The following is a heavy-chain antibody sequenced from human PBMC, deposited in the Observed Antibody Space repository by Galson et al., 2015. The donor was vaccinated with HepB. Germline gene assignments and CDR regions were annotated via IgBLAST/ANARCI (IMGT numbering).Heavy chain of an antibody. D-gene: IGHD2-2*01. CDR2: ISGYNGKS. CDR3: ARDGKKYCGSSSCYYFDY. J-gene: IGHJ4*02. V-gene: IGHV1-18*01. Sequence: SVKVSCKASGYSFSTYGISWVRQAPGQGLEWVAWISGYNGKSNYELRLRGRVSMTTDTSTNTAYLELRGLTSDDTAVYYCARDGKKYCGSSSCYYFDYWGQGTLVTVSS. CDR1: GYSFSTYG.